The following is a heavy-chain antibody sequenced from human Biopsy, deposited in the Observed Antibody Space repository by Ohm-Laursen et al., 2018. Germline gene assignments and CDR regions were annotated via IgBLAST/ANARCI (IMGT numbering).Heavy chain of an antibody. Sequence: SLRLSCAASGFTFDDYAMHWVRQAPGKGLEWVAGISYDGSNEYYGDSVKGRFSISRDNSKNTLHLQMNSLRAEDTAVYYCAREWIDDSSDYYSYYFDYWGQGTLVTVSS. CDR2: ISYDGSNE. J-gene: IGHJ4*02. CDR1: GFTFDDYA. V-gene: IGHV3-33*08. CDR3: AREWIDDSSDYYSYYFDY. D-gene: IGHD3-22*01.